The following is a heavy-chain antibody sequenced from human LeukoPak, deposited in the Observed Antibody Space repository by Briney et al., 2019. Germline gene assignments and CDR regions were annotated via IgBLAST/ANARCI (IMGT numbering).Heavy chain of an antibody. V-gene: IGHV3-30*04. CDR1: GFTFSSYT. CDR2: ISYDGSNK. CDR3: ARGPRGYYGSGRAVVDSPTYYYYYMDV. Sequence: GGSLRLSCAASGFTFSSYTMHWVRQAPGKGLEWVAVISYDGSNKYYADSVKGRFTISRDNSKNTLYLQMNSLRAEDTAVYYCARGPRGYYGSGRAVVDSPTYYYYYMDVWGKGTTVTVSS. D-gene: IGHD3-10*01. J-gene: IGHJ6*03.